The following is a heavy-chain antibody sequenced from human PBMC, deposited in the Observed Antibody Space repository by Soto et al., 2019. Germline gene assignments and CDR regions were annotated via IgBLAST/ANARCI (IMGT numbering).Heavy chain of an antibody. J-gene: IGHJ4*02. CDR2: INPNSGGT. Sequence: QVQLVQSGAEVTKPRAVVKFSCKASGYSFTGYYMHWVRQAAGQGLEWMGWINPNSGGTNYAQKFQGWVTMTRDTSISTAYMELSRLRSDDTAVYYCARVGFGSRLVDWGQGTLVTVSS. CDR1: GYSFTGYY. D-gene: IGHD5-18*01. CDR3: ARVGFGSRLVD. V-gene: IGHV1-2*04.